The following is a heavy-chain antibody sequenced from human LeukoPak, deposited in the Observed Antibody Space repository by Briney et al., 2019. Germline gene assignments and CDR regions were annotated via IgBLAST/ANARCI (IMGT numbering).Heavy chain of an antibody. V-gene: IGHV4-34*01. CDR2: MNHSGNT. CDR3: ARLNLLGYCTNDICPGGGVPFDY. J-gene: IGHJ4*02. D-gene: IGHD2-8*01. Sequence: PSETLSLTCAVYGGSFSGYSWSWVRQPPGKGLEWIGEMNHSGNTNYNPSLKSRVSISADASKNQFSLKLSSVTVADTAVYYCARLNLLGYCTNDICPGGGVPFDYWGQGSLVTVSS. CDR1: GGSFSGYS.